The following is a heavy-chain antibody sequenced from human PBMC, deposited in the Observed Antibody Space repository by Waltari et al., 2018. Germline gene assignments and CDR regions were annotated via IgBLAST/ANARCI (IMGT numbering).Heavy chain of an antibody. CDR2: IYTRGST. J-gene: IGHJ4*02. Sequence: QVQLQESGPGLVKPSETLSLTCTVSGGSISSYYWSWIRQPAGKGLGWIGRIYTRGSTNYNPSLKSRVTMSVDTSKNQFSLKLSSVTAADTAVYYCARDKGAAGHDYWGQGTLVTVSS. D-gene: IGHD6-13*01. V-gene: IGHV4-4*07. CDR1: GGSISSYY. CDR3: ARDKGAAGHDY.